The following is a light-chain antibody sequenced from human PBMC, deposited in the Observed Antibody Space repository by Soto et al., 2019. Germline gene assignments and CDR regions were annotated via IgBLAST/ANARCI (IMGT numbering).Light chain of an antibody. CDR3: QRYAGSPPT. CDR1: QSVSSNS. J-gene: IGKJ1*01. CDR2: GTS. Sequence: EIVLTQSPGTLSLSPGESATLSCRASQSVSSNSLAWYRRNPGQPPSLLIYGTSTRATGIPRRFSRSGSGTDFTLPIARLAREDVDVYQWQRYAGSPPTCGQGTGVEVQ. V-gene: IGKV3-20*01.